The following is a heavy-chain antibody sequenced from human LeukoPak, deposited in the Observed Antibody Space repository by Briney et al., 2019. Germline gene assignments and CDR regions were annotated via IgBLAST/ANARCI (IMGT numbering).Heavy chain of an antibody. CDR3: ARDYYYYMDV. Sequence: PGGSLRLSCAASGFTFSSYWMNWVRQAPGKGLEWVPRSNSDGRSTSYVDTVKGRFTISRDNAKNTLYLQMNSLRAEDTAVYYCARDYYYYMDVWGKGTTVTVSS. J-gene: IGHJ6*03. CDR2: SNSDGRST. V-gene: IGHV3-74*01. CDR1: GFTFSSYW.